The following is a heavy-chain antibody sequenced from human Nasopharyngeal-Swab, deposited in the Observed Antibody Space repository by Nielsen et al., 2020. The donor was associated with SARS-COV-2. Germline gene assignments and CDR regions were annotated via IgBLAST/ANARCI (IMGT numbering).Heavy chain of an antibody. CDR2: ISGSGGST. CDR1: GFTFSSYA. Sequence: GESLKISCAASGFTFSSYAMSWVRQAPGKGLEWVSAISGSGGSTYYADSVKGRFTIPRDNSKNTLYLQMNSLRAEDTAVYYCAKDAIEYSSSSWFGWFDPWGQGTLVTVSS. CDR3: AKDAIEYSSSSWFGWFDP. J-gene: IGHJ5*02. V-gene: IGHV3-23*01. D-gene: IGHD6-6*01.